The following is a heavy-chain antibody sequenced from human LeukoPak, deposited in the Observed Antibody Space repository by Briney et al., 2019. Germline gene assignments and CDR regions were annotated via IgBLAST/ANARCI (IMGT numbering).Heavy chain of an antibody. CDR3: AKVPGSDILTGPIDY. CDR2: FSRSGPDT. V-gene: IGHV3-23*01. CDR1: GFTFGSSA. D-gene: IGHD3-9*01. J-gene: IGHJ4*02. Sequence: GGSLSLSCVASGFTFGSSAMSWVRQAPGKGPEWVSTFSRSGPDTYYADSVKGRFTISRDNSKNTLYLQMNSLRAEDTAVYYCAKVPGSDILTGPIDYWGQGTLVTVSS.